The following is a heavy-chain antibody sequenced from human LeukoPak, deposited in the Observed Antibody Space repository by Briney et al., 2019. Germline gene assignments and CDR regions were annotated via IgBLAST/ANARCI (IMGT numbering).Heavy chain of an antibody. CDR2: ISSRGTTI. V-gene: IGHV3-48*03. CDR1: GFTFSSYD. CDR3: ARHFDGFGYFDY. Sequence: RGSLRLSCAASGFTFSSYDMNWVRQAPGKGLEWVSYISSRGTTIYYADSVKGRFTISRDNDKNSLYLQMNSLRADDTAVYYCARHFDGFGYFDYWGQGTLVTVSS. J-gene: IGHJ4*02. D-gene: IGHD3-16*01.